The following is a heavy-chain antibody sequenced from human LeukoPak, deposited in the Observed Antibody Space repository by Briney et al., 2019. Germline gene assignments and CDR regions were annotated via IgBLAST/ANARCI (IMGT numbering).Heavy chain of an antibody. J-gene: IGHJ4*02. Sequence: PGGSLRLSCAASGFTFSSYAMSWVRQAPGKGLEWVSAISGSGGSTYYADSVKGRFTISRDNSKDTLYLRMNSLRAEDTAVYYCAKVTPVVASRYCFDYWGQGTLVTVSS. V-gene: IGHV3-23*01. CDR2: ISGSGGST. D-gene: IGHD4-23*01. CDR3: AKVTPVVASRYCFDY. CDR1: GFTFSSYA.